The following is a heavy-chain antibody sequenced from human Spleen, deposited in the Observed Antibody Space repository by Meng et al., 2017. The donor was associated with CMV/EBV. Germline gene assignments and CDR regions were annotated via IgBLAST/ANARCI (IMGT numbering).Heavy chain of an antibody. Sequence: GESLKISCAASGFTFSSYSMNWVRQAPGKGLEWVSSISSSSSYIYYADSVKGRFTISRDNSKNTLYLQMNSLRAEDTAVYYCARDRTYGSGRKEYFQHWGQGTLVTVSS. CDR3: ARDRTYGSGRKEYFQH. J-gene: IGHJ1*01. D-gene: IGHD3-10*01. V-gene: IGHV3-21*01. CDR1: GFTFSSYS. CDR2: ISSSSSYI.